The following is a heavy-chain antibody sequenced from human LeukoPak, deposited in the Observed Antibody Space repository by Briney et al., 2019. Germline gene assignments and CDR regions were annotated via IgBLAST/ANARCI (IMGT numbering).Heavy chain of an antibody. CDR2: IWYDGSNK. V-gene: IGHV3-33*01. CDR1: GFTFSSYG. Sequence: PGGSLRLPCAASGFTFSSYGMHWVRQAPGKGLEWVAVIWYDGSNKYYADSVKGRFTISRDNSKNTLYLQMNSLRAEDTAVYYCARGYYDSSGFGAFDIWGQGTMVTVSS. CDR3: ARGYYDSSGFGAFDI. J-gene: IGHJ3*02. D-gene: IGHD3-22*01.